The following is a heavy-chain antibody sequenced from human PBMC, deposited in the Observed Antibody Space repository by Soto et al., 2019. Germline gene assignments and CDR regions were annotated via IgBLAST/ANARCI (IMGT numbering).Heavy chain of an antibody. V-gene: IGHV4-4*07. CDR3: ARAGAVDGENYYYYGMEF. CDR1: GGSISSYY. J-gene: IGHJ6*02. CDR2: IYTSGST. D-gene: IGHD6-19*01. Sequence: PSETVSLTCTVSGGSISSYYWSCIRQPSWEGLEWIVRIYTSGSTNYNPSLKSRVTMSVDTSKNQFSLKLSSVTAADKAVYYCARAGAVDGENYYYYGMEFWGPGTTVTVSS.